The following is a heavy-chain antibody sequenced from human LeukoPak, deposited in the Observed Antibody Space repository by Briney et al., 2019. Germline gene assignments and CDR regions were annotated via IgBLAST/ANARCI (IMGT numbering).Heavy chain of an antibody. D-gene: IGHD6-19*01. CDR3: ARDDGYSSGWYNWFDP. CDR1: GGSISSYY. CDR2: IYTSGST. V-gene: IGHV4-4*07. Sequence: SETLSLTCTVSGGSISSYYRSWIRQPAGKGLEWIGRIYTSGSTNYNPSLKSRVTMSVDTSKNQFSLKLSSVTAADTAVYYCARDDGYSSGWYNWFDPWGQGTLVTVSS. J-gene: IGHJ5*02.